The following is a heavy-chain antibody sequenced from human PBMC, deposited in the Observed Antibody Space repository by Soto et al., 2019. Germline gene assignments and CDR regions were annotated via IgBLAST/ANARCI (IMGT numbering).Heavy chain of an antibody. D-gene: IGHD3-10*01. Sequence: QVQLVQSGAEVKKPGSSVKVSCKASGGTFSSYAISWVRQAPGQGLEWMGGIIPIFGTANYAQKFQGSVTSPAADATSTAYMDLSRLRSEDTAVYYCAGQILDYYGSGIGYYGMDVWGQGTTVTVSS. V-gene: IGHV1-69*12. CDR3: AGQILDYYGSGIGYYGMDV. CDR1: GGTFSSYA. CDR2: IIPIFGTA. J-gene: IGHJ6*02.